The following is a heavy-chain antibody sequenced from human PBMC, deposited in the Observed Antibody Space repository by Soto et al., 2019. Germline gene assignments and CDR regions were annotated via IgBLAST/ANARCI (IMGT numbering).Heavy chain of an antibody. J-gene: IGHJ3*02. V-gene: IGHV3-23*01. Sequence: EVQLLESGGGLVQPGGSLRLSCAASGFTFSTYSMTWVRQAPGKGLEWVSTIRDSGHSTHYADSVRGRFAISRDNSKNTLFLEMKSLRAEDAAVYYCARVKAQSLSSGRYGGDDIWGQGTMVTVSS. D-gene: IGHD6-19*01. CDR1: GFTFSTYS. CDR3: ARVKAQSLSSGRYGGDDI. CDR2: IRDSGHST.